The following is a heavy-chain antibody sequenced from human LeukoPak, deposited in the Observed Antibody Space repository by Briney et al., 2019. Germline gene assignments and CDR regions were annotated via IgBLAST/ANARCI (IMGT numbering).Heavy chain of an antibody. J-gene: IGHJ6*02. V-gene: IGHV3-9*01. CDR2: ISWNSGSI. CDR3: AKAPSRLAYVMDV. CDR1: GFTYDDYA. D-gene: IGHD2-21*01. Sequence: GGSLRLSCAASGFTYDDYAMHWVRQAPGKGLEWVSGISWNSGSIGYADSVKGRFTTSRDNAKNSLYLQMNTLRAEDTALYYCAKAPSRLAYVMDVWGQGTTVTVSS.